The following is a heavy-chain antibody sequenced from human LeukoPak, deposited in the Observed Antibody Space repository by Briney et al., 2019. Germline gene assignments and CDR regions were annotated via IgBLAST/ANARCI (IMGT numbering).Heavy chain of an antibody. CDR3: ARKVYHRFDY. J-gene: IGHJ4*02. CDR2: IKQDGSEK. D-gene: IGHD2-2*01. V-gene: IGHV3-7*03. Sequence: PGGSLRLSCAASGFTFSSYWMSWVRQAPGKGLEWVANIKQDGSEKYYVDSVKGRFTISRDNSKNTLYLQMNSLRADDTAVYYCARKVYHRFDYWGQGTLVTVSS. CDR1: GFTFSSYW.